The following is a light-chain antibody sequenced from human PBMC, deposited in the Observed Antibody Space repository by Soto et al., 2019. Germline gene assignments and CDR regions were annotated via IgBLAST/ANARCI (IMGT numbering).Light chain of an antibody. CDR3: SSYTGSNTLVV. CDR1: SSDVGGYNY. CDR2: EVN. Sequence: QSALTQPASVSGSPGQSITISCTGTSSDVGGYNYVSWYQQHPGKAPKLMIYEVNNRPSGVSNRFSGSKSGNTASLTISGLQAEDEADYYCSSYTGSNTLVVLGGGTKLTVL. J-gene: IGLJ2*01. V-gene: IGLV2-14*01.